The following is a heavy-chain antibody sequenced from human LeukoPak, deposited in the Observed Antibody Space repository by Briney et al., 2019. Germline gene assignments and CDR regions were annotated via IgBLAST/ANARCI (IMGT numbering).Heavy chain of an antibody. CDR3: ARQSGYSIYYYYYMDV. V-gene: IGHV3-21*01. J-gene: IGHJ6*03. CDR1: GFTFSSYS. CDR2: ISSSSSYI. D-gene: IGHD5-18*01. Sequence: PGGSLRLSCAASGFTFSSYSMNWVRQAPGKVLEWVSSISSSSSYIYYADSVKGRFTISRDNAKNSLYLQMNSLRAEDTAVYYCARQSGYSIYYYYYMDVWGKGTTVTVSS.